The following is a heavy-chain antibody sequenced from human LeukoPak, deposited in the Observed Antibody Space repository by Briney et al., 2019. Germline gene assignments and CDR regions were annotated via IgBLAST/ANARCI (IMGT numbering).Heavy chain of an antibody. CDR3: AGGVIVGAPGAFDI. CDR2: IIPILGIA. D-gene: IGHD1-26*01. Sequence: ASVKVSCRASGGTFSSYAISWVRQAPGQGLEWMGRIIPILGIANYAQKFQGRVTITADKSTSTAYMELSSLRSEDTAVYYCAGGVIVGAPGAFDIWGQGTMVTVSS. V-gene: IGHV1-69*04. J-gene: IGHJ3*02. CDR1: GGTFSSYA.